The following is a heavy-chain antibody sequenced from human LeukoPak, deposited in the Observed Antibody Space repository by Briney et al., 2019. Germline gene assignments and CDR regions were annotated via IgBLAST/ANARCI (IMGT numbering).Heavy chain of an antibody. J-gene: IGHJ2*01. V-gene: IGHV5-51*01. Sequence: GESLKISCKGSGYSFTSYWIGWVRQMPGKGLEWMGIIYPGDSDTRYSPSFQGQVTISADKSISTDYLQWSSLKASDTAMYSCARRPAPVTSFNSHWYSDLWGRGTLVTVSS. D-gene: IGHD2-21*02. CDR2: IYPGDSDT. CDR1: GYSFTSYW. CDR3: ARRPAPVTSFNSHWYSDL.